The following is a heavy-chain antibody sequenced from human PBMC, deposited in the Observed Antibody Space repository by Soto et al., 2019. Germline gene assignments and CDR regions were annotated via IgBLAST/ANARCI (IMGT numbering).Heavy chain of an antibody. Sequence: ASVKVSCKASGGTFSSYTISWVRQAPGQGLEWMGRIIPILGIANYAQKFQGRVTITADKSTSTAYMELSSLRSEDTAVYYCARVGSSGDLDYWGQGTLVPVSP. CDR3: ARVGSSGDLDY. CDR1: GGTFSSYT. CDR2: IIPILGIA. V-gene: IGHV1-69*02. D-gene: IGHD6-25*01. J-gene: IGHJ4*02.